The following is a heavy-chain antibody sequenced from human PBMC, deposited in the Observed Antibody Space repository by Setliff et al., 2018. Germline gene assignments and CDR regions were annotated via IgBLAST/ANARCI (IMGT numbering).Heavy chain of an antibody. CDR2: IYYGGTT. CDR1: GASISSYY. J-gene: IGHJ4*02. Sequence: PSETLSLTCTVSGASISSYYWSWIRQPPGKGLEWIGYIYYGGTTNYNPSLKSRVSISLDTSKSQFSLRLSSLTAADTAVYYCARHRRDSSGNYFVGLYYFDYWGQGTPGTV. CDR3: ARHRRDSSGNYFVGLYYFDY. V-gene: IGHV4-59*08. D-gene: IGHD3-22*01.